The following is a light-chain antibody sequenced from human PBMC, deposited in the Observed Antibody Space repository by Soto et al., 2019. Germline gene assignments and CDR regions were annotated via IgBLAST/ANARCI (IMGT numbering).Light chain of an antibody. CDR2: DAS. Sequence: DIQMTQSPSTLSGSVGDRVTITCRASQSISSWLAWYQQKPGKAPKLLIYDASSLESGVPSRFSGSGSGTEFTLTISSLQPDDFATYYCQQYNSYLRTFGQGTKVDIK. CDR1: QSISSW. V-gene: IGKV1-5*01. CDR3: QQYNSYLRT. J-gene: IGKJ1*01.